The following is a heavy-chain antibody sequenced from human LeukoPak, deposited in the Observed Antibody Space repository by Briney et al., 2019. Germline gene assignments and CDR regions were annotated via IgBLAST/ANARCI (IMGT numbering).Heavy chain of an antibody. D-gene: IGHD3-22*01. CDR3: AITGGYSSGYYFDY. CDR2: IIPIFGIA. CDR1: GGTFSSYA. V-gene: IGHV1-69*04. Sequence: SVKVSCKASGGTFSSYAISWVRQAPGQGLEWMGRIIPIFGIANYAQKLQGRVTITADKSTSTAYMELSSLRSEDTAVYYCAITGGYSSGYYFDYWGQGTLVTVSS. J-gene: IGHJ4*02.